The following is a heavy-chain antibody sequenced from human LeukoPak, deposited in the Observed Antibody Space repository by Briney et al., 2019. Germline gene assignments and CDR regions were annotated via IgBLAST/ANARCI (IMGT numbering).Heavy chain of an antibody. V-gene: IGHV3-21*01. J-gene: IGHJ4*02. Sequence: PGGSLRLSCAASGFTLSSYSMNWVRQAPGKGLEWVSSISSSSSYIYYADSVKGRFTISRDNAKNSLYLQMNSLRAEDTAVYYCARDFLTVTTFDYWGQGTLVTVSS. D-gene: IGHD4-17*01. CDR2: ISSSSSYI. CDR1: GFTLSSYS. CDR3: ARDFLTVTTFDY.